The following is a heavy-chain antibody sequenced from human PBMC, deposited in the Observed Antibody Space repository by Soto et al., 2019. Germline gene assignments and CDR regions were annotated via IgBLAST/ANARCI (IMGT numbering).Heavy chain of an antibody. D-gene: IGHD6-6*01. Sequence: ASVKVSCKASGYTFSSYGISWVRQAPGQGLEWMGWISAYNGNTKSAQKFQGRVTMTTDTSTSTAYMELRSLRSDHTAIYYCARDLIAVRPGWLDPWGQGTLVTAPQ. J-gene: IGHJ5*02. CDR2: ISAYNGNT. CDR1: GYTFSSYG. V-gene: IGHV1-18*04. CDR3: ARDLIAVRPGWLDP.